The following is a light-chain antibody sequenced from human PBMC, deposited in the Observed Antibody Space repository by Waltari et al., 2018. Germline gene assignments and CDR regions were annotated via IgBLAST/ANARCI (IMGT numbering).Light chain of an antibody. V-gene: IGKV3-20*01. J-gene: IGKJ4*01. CDR2: GAS. Sequence: ILFTYSPATLSFSPGARPTLPCRASQSVNNNDLAWYQQKPGQAPRLLIYGASTRATGIPDRFRGSGSGTDFTLTISRLEPEDFAAYYCQQYATSPEAFGGGTKVDIK. CDR3: QQYATSPEA. CDR1: QSVNNND.